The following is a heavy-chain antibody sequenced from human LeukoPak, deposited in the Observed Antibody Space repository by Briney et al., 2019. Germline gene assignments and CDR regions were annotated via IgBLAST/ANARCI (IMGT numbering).Heavy chain of an antibody. CDR3: AKSRGSGHGLYYFDC. V-gene: IGHV3-23*01. CDR2: IGVSSADT. Sequence: GGSLRLSCAVSGITLSNYGMSWVRQAPGKGLEWVSVIGVSSADTYYAESVKGRFTISRDTSKNTLYLQMNSLSAADSAVYYCAKSRGSGHGLYYFDCWGQGTLVTVSS. J-gene: IGHJ4*02. CDR1: GITLSNYG. D-gene: IGHD3-16*01.